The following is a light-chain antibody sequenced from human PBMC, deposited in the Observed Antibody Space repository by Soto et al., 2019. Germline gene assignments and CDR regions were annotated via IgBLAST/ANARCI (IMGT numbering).Light chain of an antibody. CDR3: QVWDTSSDHSVV. V-gene: IGLV3-21*04. J-gene: IGLJ2*01. CDR2: YDN. Sequence: SYELTQPPSVSVAPGKTARITCGGNNIETKGVHWYQQKPGQAPVLVISYDNDRSSGIPERFSGSNPGNTATLTITRVEAGDEVDYYCQVWDTSSDHSVVFGGGTKLTVL. CDR1: NIETKG.